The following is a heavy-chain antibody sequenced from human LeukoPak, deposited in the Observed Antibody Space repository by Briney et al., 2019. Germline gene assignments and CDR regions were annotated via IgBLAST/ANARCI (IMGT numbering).Heavy chain of an antibody. CDR1: GGSISSSSYY. CDR2: INHSGST. V-gene: IGHV4-39*07. Sequence: PSETLSLTCTVSGGSISSSSYYWSWIRQPPGKGLEWIGEINHSGSTNYNPSLKSRVTISVDTSKNQFSLKLSSVTAADTAVYYCARGRGSSSWYFYFDYWGQGTLVTVSS. CDR3: ARGRGSSSWYFYFDY. J-gene: IGHJ4*02. D-gene: IGHD6-13*01.